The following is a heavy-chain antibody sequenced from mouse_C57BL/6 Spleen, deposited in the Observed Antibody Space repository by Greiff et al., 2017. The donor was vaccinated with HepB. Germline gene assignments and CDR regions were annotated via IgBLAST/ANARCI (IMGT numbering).Heavy chain of an antibody. J-gene: IGHJ2*01. Sequence: SGAELVRPGASVTLSCKASGYTFTDYEMHWVKQTPVHGLEWIGAIDPETGGTAYNQKFKGKAILTADKSSSTAYMELRSLTSEDSAVYYCTRGTTEDYWGQGTTLTVSS. V-gene: IGHV1-15*01. D-gene: IGHD1-1*01. CDR2: IDPETGGT. CDR3: TRGTTEDY. CDR1: GYTFTDYE.